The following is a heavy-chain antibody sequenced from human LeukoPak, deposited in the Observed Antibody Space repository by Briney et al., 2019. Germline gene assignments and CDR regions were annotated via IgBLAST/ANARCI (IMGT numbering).Heavy chain of an antibody. CDR3: AKNSYKFGYDY. CDR2: VNPNTGNT. J-gene: IGHJ4*02. Sequence: ASVKVSCKTSGYTFTNYDINWVRQATGQGLEWMGWVNPNTGNTGFAQKFQGRVTMTRDTSISTAYMELSSLRSADTAVYYCAKNSYKFGYDYWGQGTLVTVSS. CDR1: GYTFTNYD. D-gene: IGHD3-16*01. V-gene: IGHV1-8*01.